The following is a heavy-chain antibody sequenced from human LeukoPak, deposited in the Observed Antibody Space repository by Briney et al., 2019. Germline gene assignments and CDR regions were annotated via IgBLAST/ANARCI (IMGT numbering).Heavy chain of an antibody. CDR1: GYTFTSYA. D-gene: IGHD4/OR15-4a*01. Sequence: ASVKVSCKASGYTFTSYAMHWVRQAPGQRLEWMGWINAGNGNTKYSQKFQGRVTMTRDTSISTAYMELSRLRSDDTAVYYCARDGARYYYYYGMDVWGQGTTVTVSS. V-gene: IGHV1-3*01. CDR3: ARDGARYYYYYGMDV. J-gene: IGHJ6*02. CDR2: INAGNGNT.